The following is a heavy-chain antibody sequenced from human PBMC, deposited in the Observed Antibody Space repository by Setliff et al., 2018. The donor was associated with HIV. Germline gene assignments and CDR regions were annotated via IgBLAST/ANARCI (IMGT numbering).Heavy chain of an antibody. D-gene: IGHD1-26*01. CDR3: ARPTNIDTLYYGSQTFYMYYYGLDV. Sequence: LRLSCAASGFTFSSYAMTWVRQAPGKGLEWVSGISGSGGSTYYADSMKGRFTISRDNAKNSLYLQMNSLRADDTAVYFCARPTNIDTLYYGSQTFYMYYYGLDVWGQGTTVTVSS. CDR2: ISGSGGST. V-gene: IGHV3-23*01. CDR1: GFTFSSYA. J-gene: IGHJ6*02.